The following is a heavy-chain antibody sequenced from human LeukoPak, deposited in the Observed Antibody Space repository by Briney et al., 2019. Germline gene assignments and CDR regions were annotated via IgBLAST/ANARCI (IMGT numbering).Heavy chain of an antibody. CDR3: ARPRLGY. D-gene: IGHD5-12*01. CDR2: IYYSGST. CDR1: GGSISSSSYY. Sequence: KPSETLSLTCTVSGGSISSSSYYWGWIRQPPGKGLEWIGSIYYSGSTYYNPSLKSRVTISVDTSKNQFSLKLSSVTAADTAVYYCARPRLGYWGQGTLVTVSS. V-gene: IGHV4-39*07. J-gene: IGHJ4*02.